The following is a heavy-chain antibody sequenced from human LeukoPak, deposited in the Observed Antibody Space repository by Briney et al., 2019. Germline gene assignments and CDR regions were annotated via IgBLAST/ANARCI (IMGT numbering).Heavy chain of an antibody. J-gene: IGHJ3*01. D-gene: IGHD5-24*01. V-gene: IGHV4-34*01. Sequence: SETLSLTCAVYGGSFSGYYWSWIRQPPGKGLEWIGSIYYSGSTYYNPSLKSRVTISVDTSKNQFSLKLSSVTAADTAVYYCARDGSSLGWGQGTMVTVSS. CDR2: IYYSGST. CDR1: GGSFSGYY. CDR3: ARDGSSLG.